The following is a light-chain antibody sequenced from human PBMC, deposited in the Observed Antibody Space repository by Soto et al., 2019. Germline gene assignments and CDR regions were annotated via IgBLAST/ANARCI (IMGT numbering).Light chain of an antibody. CDR1: QSVSSY. V-gene: IGKV3-20*01. CDR3: QQTRSYPST. CDR2: DAS. J-gene: IGKJ4*01. Sequence: EVVLTQSPGTLSLSAGERATLSCRASQSVSSYLAWCQKKPGQAPRLLISDASDRATDIPDRFSGSGSGTDFTLTISRLVPEDFAVYYCQQTRSYPSTFGGGTKVEIK.